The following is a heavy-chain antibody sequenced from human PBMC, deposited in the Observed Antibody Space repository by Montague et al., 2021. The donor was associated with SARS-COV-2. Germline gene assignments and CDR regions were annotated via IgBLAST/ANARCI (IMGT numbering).Heavy chain of an antibody. D-gene: IGHD3-10*01. CDR1: GFSLSTGGVG. V-gene: IGHV2-5*02. J-gene: IGHJ4*02. CDR3: AHRRPGSGSYYFDY. CDR2: IYWDDDK. Sequence: PALVKPTQTLTLTCTFSGFSLSTGGVGVGWIRQPPGKALEWLALIYWDDDKRYSPSLKSRLTITKDTSKNQVVLTMTNMDPVDTATYYCAHRRPGSGSYYFDYWGQGTLVIVSS.